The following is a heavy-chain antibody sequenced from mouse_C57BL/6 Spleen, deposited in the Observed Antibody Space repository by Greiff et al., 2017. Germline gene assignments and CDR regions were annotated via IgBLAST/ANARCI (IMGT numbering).Heavy chain of an antibody. CDR1: GYTFTSYG. Sequence: QVQLQQSGAELARPGASVKLSCKASGYTFTSYGISWVKQRTGQGLEWIGEIYPRSGNTYYNEKFKGKATLPADKSSSTAYMELRSLTSEDSAVYFCARGGIYYGNYTEGYYAMDYWGQGTSVTVAS. CDR2: IYPRSGNT. J-gene: IGHJ4*01. CDR3: ARGGIYYGNYTEGYYAMDY. D-gene: IGHD2-1*01. V-gene: IGHV1-81*01.